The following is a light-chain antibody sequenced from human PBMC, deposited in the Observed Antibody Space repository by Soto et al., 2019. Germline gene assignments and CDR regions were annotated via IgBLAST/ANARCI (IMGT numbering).Light chain of an antibody. CDR2: GVS. J-gene: IGKJ5*01. CDR3: QQYGGSPLIT. V-gene: IGKV3-20*01. CDR1: QRVNSRY. Sequence: IVLTQSPGTLSFSAGERATLSCRASQRVNSRYLAWYQQKPGQAPRLLIYGVSNRATGIPDRFSGSGSGTDFTLTINRLEPEDFAVYYCQQYGGSPLITFGQGTRLEIK.